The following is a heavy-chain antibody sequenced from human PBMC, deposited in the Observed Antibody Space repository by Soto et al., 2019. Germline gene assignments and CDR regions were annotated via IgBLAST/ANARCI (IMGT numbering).Heavy chain of an antibody. CDR2: IIPIFGTA. D-gene: IGHD3-22*01. Sequence: ASVKVSCKASGGTFSSYAISWVRQAPGQGLEWMGGIIPIFGTANYAQKFQGRVTITADESTSTAHMELSSLRSEDTAVYYCARIPAYYDSSGYYSEYWGQGTLVTVSS. CDR1: GGTFSSYA. V-gene: IGHV1-69*13. J-gene: IGHJ4*02. CDR3: ARIPAYYDSSGYYSEY.